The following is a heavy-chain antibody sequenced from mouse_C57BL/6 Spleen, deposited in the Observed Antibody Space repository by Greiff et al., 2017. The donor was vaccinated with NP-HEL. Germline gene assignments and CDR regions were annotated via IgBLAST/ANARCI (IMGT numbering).Heavy chain of an antibody. CDR2: IDPEDGET. CDR3: GREDMARGY. D-gene: IGHD3-3*01. Sequence: VQLQQSGAELVKPGASVKLSCTASGFNINDYYMHWVKQRTEQGLEWIGRIDPEDGETKYAQKFQGKATITADTSSNTAYMQLSSLTSADTAVYYCGREDMARGYWGKGTSVTVAS. CDR1: GFNINDYY. V-gene: IGHV14-2*01. J-gene: IGHJ4*01.